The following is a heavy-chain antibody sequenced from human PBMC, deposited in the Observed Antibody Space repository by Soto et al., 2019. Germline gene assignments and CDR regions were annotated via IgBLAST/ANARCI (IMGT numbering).Heavy chain of an antibody. CDR2: INDSGNI. D-gene: IGHD3-10*01. CDR3: ARGVILWFGELSRRGGYHYYMDV. CDR1: GGSFSGYQ. J-gene: IGHJ6*03. Sequence: QVQLQQWGAGLLKPSETLSLTCAVYGGSFSGYQWSWIRQTPGKGLEWIGEINDSGNINYNPSLKSRVNILLDTPQKQISLKLSSVTAADSAVYYCARGVILWFGELSRRGGYHYYMDVWGKGTTVTVSS. V-gene: IGHV4-34*01.